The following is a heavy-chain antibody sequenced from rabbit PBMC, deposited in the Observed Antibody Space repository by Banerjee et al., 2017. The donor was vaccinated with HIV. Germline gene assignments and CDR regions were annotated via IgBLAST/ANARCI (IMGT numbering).Heavy chain of an antibody. CDR2: IGAGSSGAT. CDR1: GFSFSSGYD. V-gene: IGHV1S40*01. J-gene: IGHJ4*01. CDR3: ARVLESYDDYGGSL. D-gene: IGHD2-1*01. Sequence: QSLEESGGDLVKPGASLTLTCTASGFSFSSGYDMCWVRQAPGKGLEWIACIGAGSSGATYYASWAKGRFTISKTSSTTVTLQMTSLTAADTATYFCARVLESYDDYGGSLWGPGTLVTVS.